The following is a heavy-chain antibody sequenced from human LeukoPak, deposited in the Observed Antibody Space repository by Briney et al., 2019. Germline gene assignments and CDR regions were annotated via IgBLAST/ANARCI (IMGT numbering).Heavy chain of an antibody. V-gene: IGHV4-34*01. CDR3: ARGALSQSYYYYMDV. CDR1: GGSFSGYY. J-gene: IGHJ6*03. D-gene: IGHD3-16*02. CDR2: INHSGST. Sequence: SETLSLTCAVYGGSFSGYYWSWIRQPPGKGLEWIGEINHSGSTNYNPSLKSRVTIPVDTSKNQFSLKLSSVTAADTAVYYCARGALSQSYYYYMDVWGKGTTVTVSS.